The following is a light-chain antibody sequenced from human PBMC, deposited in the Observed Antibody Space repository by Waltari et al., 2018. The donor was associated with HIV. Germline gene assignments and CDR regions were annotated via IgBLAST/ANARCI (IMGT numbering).Light chain of an antibody. Sequence: QSVLTQPPSVSGAPGQRVTISCTGSSSNIGAGYDVHRYQHVTGTAPKLLIYGNSNRPSGVPDRFSGSKSGTSASLAITGLQAEDEAVYYCQSYDSSLSAVVFGGGTKLTVL. V-gene: IGLV1-40*01. CDR2: GNS. CDR3: QSYDSSLSAVV. J-gene: IGLJ2*01. CDR1: SSNIGAGYD.